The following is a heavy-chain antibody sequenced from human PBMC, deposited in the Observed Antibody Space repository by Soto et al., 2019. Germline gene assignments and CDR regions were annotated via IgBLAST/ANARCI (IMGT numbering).Heavy chain of an antibody. Sequence: QVQLQESGPGLVKPSQTLSLTCTVSGGSISSGDYYWSWIRQPPGKGLEWIGYIYYSGSTYYNPSLQSRVTISVDTSKNQFSLNLSSVTAADTDVYYCARVGGLAVAGTEDYWGQGTLVTGSS. D-gene: IGHD6-19*01. CDR3: ARVGGLAVAGTEDY. CDR1: GGSISSGDYY. V-gene: IGHV4-30-4*01. CDR2: IYYSGST. J-gene: IGHJ4*02.